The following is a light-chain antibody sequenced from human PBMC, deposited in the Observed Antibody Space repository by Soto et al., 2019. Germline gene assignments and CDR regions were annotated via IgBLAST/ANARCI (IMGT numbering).Light chain of an antibody. CDR2: KAS. Sequence: DIQMTQSPSTLSASIGDRVTITCRASQNINNWLAWYQQKPGKAPKLLIYKASSLETGVPSRFSGSGSGTDFTLTISSLQPDDLASYYCQQYDHYPITFGQGTRLE. J-gene: IGKJ5*01. CDR3: QQYDHYPIT. V-gene: IGKV1-5*03. CDR1: QNINNW.